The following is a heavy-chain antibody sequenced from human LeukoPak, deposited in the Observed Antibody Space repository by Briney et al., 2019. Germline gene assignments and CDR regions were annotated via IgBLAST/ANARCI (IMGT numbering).Heavy chain of an antibody. CDR3: ATLSIMITFGGVSAWFDP. D-gene: IGHD3-16*01. CDR1: DGSISSGGYS. CDR2: IYHSGST. J-gene: IGHJ5*02. V-gene: IGHV4-30-2*01. Sequence: SQTLSLTCAVSDGSISSGGYSWSWIRQPPGKGLEWIGYIYHSGSTYYNPSLKSRVTISVDRSKNQFSLKLSSVTAADTAVYYCATLSIMITFGGVSAWFDPWGQGTLVTVSS.